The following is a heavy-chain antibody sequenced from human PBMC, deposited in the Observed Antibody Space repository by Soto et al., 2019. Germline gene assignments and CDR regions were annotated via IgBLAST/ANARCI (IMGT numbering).Heavy chain of an antibody. CDR3: ARTQGGGWYAWYFDL. CDR2: LNGDGSSI. D-gene: IGHD6-19*01. J-gene: IGHJ2*01. V-gene: IGHV3-74*01. CDR1: GFTFSSHW. Sequence: EVQLVESGGGLVQPGGSLRLSCAASGFTFSSHWMHWVRQAPGKGLVWVSRLNGDGSSISYADSVNGRSTISRDNARNTLYLQMNSLRAEDTAVYYGARTQGGGWYAWYFDLWGRGTLVTVSS.